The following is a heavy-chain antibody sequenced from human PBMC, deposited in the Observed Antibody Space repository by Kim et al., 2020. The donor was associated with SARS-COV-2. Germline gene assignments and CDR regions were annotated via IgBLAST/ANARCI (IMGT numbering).Heavy chain of an antibody. CDR3: VKASGWPNFFDY. J-gene: IGHJ4*02. V-gene: IGHV3-23*01. Sequence: GGSLRLSCAASGFTFNNYAMSWVRQAPGKGLEWVSTFSAGGRSTYYADSVKGRFSISRDTSKNTLYLQVNSLRAEDTAVYYCVKASGWPNFFDYWGQGTLVTVSS. CDR1: GFTFNNYA. CDR2: FSAGGRST. D-gene: IGHD6-19*01.